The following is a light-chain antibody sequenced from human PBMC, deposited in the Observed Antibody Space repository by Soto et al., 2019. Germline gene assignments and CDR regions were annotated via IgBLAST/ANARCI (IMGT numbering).Light chain of an antibody. CDR3: CSYAGSSTFAV. J-gene: IGLJ2*01. CDR2: EVS. V-gene: IGLV2-23*02. CDR1: SSDVGSYNL. Sequence: QSALTQPASVSGSPGQSITISCTGTSSDVGSYNLVSWYQQHPGKAPKLMICEVSKRPSGVSNRFSGSKSGNTASLTISGLQAEDEADYYCCSYAGSSTFAVFGGGTKLTVL.